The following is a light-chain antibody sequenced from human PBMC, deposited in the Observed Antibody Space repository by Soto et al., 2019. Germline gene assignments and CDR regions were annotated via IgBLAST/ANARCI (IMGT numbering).Light chain of an antibody. J-gene: IGLJ2*01. V-gene: IGLV2-23*01. CDR2: EGS. CDR3: CSYAGSSNVV. Sequence: QSALTQTASVSGSPGQSITISCTGTSSDVGSYNLVSWYQQHPGKAPKLMIYEGSKRPSGVSNRFSGSKSGNTASLTISGLKAEDEADYYCCSYAGSSNVVFGGGTQLTVL. CDR1: SSDVGSYNL.